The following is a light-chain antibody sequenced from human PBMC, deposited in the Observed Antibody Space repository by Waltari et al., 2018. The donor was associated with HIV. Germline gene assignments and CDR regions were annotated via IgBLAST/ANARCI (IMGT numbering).Light chain of an antibody. J-gene: IGLJ3*02. Sequence: QSVLTQPPSASGTPGQSVTISCSGSSSNIGSNYVYWYQQLPGTAPKLLIYRNNQRPSGVPDRFSGFKSGTSASLSISGLRSEDEADYYCAAWDDNLSGWVFGGVSKLTIL. CDR3: AAWDDNLSGWV. CDR2: RNN. CDR1: SSNIGSNY. V-gene: IGLV1-47*01.